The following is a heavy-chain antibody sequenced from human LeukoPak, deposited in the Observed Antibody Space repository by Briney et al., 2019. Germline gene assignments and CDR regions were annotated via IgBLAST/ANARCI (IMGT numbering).Heavy chain of an antibody. D-gene: IGHD2-21*01. CDR1: GYTFTSYY. V-gene: IGHV1-46*01. Sequence: ASVKVSCKASGYTFTSYYMHWVRQAPGQGLEWRGIINPSGGSTSYAQKFQGRVTMTRDMSTSTIYMELSSLRSEDTAVYYCAKGHPGGGVVRLFYFDYWGQGTLVTVSS. J-gene: IGHJ4*02. CDR3: AKGHPGGGVVRLFYFDY. CDR2: INPSGGST.